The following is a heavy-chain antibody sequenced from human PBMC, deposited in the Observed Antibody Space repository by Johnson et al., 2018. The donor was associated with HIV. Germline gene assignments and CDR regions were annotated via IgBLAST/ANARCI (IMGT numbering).Heavy chain of an antibody. J-gene: IGHJ3*02. D-gene: IGHD5-24*01. CDR3: ARGIDGSAQNSDAFDN. V-gene: IGHV3-30-3*01. CDR1: GFTFSTYA. Sequence: QVQLVESGGGVVQPGRSLRLSCEASGFTFSTYAMHWVRQAPGKGLEWVTVISFDGSNYYYTESVKGRFTISRDNSKNTLYLQMNSLRAEDTAVYYCARGIDGSAQNSDAFDNWGQGTMVTVSS. CDR2: ISFDGSNY.